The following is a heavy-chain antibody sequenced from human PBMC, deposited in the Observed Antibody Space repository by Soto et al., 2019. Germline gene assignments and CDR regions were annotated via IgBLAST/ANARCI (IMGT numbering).Heavy chain of an antibody. Sequence: SLSLTGTVSGGSISSGGYYWRWILQHPGKGLEWIGYIYYSGSTYYNPSLKSRVTISVDTSKNQFSLKLSSVTAADTAVYYCARGHPGTTIKFDYWGQGTLVTVS. CDR3: ARGHPGTTIKFDY. D-gene: IGHD5-12*01. CDR1: GGSISSGGYY. V-gene: IGHV4-31*03. CDR2: IYYSGST. J-gene: IGHJ4*02.